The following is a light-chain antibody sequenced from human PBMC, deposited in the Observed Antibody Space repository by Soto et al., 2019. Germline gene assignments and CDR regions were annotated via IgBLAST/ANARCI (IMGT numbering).Light chain of an antibody. Sequence: DIQMTQSASSLSASVGDRVTITCRASQSISSYLNWYQQKPGKAPKLLIYAASSLQSGVPSRFSGSGSGTDFTLTISSLQREDFATYYCQQSYSTPLTFGGGTKVEIK. CDR2: AAS. V-gene: IGKV1-39*01. CDR3: QQSYSTPLT. J-gene: IGKJ4*01. CDR1: QSISSY.